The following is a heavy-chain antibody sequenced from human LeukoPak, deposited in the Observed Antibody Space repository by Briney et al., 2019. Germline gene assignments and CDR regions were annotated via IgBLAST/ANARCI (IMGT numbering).Heavy chain of an antibody. J-gene: IGHJ4*02. D-gene: IGHD2-15*01. CDR2: IRYDGSNK. Sequence: PGGSLRLSCAASGFTFSSYGMHWVRQAPGKGLEGVAFIRYDGSNKYYADSVKGRFTISRDNSKNTLYLQMNSLRAEDTAVYYCAPVIAPPYYFDYWGQGTLVTVSS. V-gene: IGHV3-30*02. CDR3: APVIAPPYYFDY. CDR1: GFTFSSYG.